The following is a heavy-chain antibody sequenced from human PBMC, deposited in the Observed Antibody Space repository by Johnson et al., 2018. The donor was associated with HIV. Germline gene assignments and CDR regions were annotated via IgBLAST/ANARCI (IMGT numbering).Heavy chain of an antibody. V-gene: IGHV3-7*02. CDR1: GFTFSSYW. CDR2: IKQDGGEK. CDR3: ASWNYFDAFDI. D-gene: IGHD1-7*01. Sequence: VQLVESGGGLVQPGGSLRLSCATSGFTFSSYWMSWVRQAPGKGLDWVANIKQDGGEKYYVDSVKGRFTISRDNAKYTVDLQMNSLRVEDTAVYYCASWNYFDAFDIWGQGTMVTVSS. J-gene: IGHJ3*02.